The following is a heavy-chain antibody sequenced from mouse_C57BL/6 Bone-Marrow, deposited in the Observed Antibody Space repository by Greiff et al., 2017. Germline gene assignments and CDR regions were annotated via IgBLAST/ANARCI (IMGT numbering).Heavy chain of an antibody. Sequence: EVKLVESGGDLVKPGGSLKLSCAASGFTFSSYGMSWVRQTPDKRLEWVATISSGGSDTYYPDSVKGRFTISSDNAKHTLYLQMSSLKSEDTAMYYCAIHRWLLLFAYWGQGTLVTVSA. V-gene: IGHV5-6*01. CDR1: GFTFSSYG. CDR2: ISSGGSDT. CDR3: AIHRWLLLFAY. D-gene: IGHD2-3*01. J-gene: IGHJ3*01.